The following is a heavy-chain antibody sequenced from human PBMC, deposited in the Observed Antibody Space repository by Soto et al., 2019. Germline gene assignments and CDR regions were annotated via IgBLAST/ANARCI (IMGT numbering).Heavy chain of an antibody. J-gene: IGHJ4*02. CDR3: ARSGHTFAGVV. D-gene: IGHD3-16*01. V-gene: IGHV4-59*01. Sequence: QVQLQESGPGLVKPSEPLFLTCTVSGASMSDYYWSWIRQSPGKGLEHIGYLHYSGGANYNPSLKIRVTISMDTSKDQFSLKLTPVIAADTAIYYCARSGHTFAGVVWGEGILVTVSS. CDR1: GASMSDYY. CDR2: LHYSGGA.